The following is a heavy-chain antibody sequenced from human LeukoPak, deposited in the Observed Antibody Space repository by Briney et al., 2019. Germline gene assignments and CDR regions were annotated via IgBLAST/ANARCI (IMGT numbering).Heavy chain of an antibody. CDR2: IKQDGGEK. CDR3: AREDHSNYNY. D-gene: IGHD4-11*01. J-gene: IGHJ4*02. CDR1: GFPFSSYW. Sequence: GGSLRLSCAASGFPFSSYWMSWVRQAPGKGLEWVANIKQDGGEKYYVDSVKGRFTISRDNAKNSLYLQINSLRVEDTAVYYCAREDHSNYNYWGQGTVVTVSS. V-gene: IGHV3-7*01.